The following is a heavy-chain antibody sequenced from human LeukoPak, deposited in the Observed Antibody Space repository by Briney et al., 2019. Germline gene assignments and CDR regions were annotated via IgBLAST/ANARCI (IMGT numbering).Heavy chain of an antibody. V-gene: IGHV1-8*01. CDR3: ARGLFNYYDSTAYYPLHY. Sequence: GASVKVSCKASGYTFTSYDINWVRQATGQGLEWMGWMNPNSGNTGYAQKFQGRVTMTRNTSISTAYTELSSLRSEDTAVYYCARGLFNYYDSTAYYPLHYWGQGTLVTVSS. CDR1: GYTFTSYD. CDR2: MNPNSGNT. D-gene: IGHD3-22*01. J-gene: IGHJ4*02.